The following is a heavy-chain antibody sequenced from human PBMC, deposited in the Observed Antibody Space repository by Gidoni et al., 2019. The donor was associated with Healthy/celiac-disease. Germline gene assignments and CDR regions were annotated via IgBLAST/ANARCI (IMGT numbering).Heavy chain of an antibody. D-gene: IGHD4-17*01. V-gene: IGHV3-21*01. J-gene: IGHJ4*02. Sequence: EVQLVESGGGLVKPGWFLRLSCAASGLTFSSYSMNWVRQAPGKGLEWVSSISSSSSYIYYADSVKGRFTISRDNAKNSLYLQMNSLRAEDTAVYYCARDRDDYGDMFDYWGQGTLVTVSS. CDR1: GLTFSSYS. CDR3: ARDRDDYGDMFDY. CDR2: ISSSSSYI.